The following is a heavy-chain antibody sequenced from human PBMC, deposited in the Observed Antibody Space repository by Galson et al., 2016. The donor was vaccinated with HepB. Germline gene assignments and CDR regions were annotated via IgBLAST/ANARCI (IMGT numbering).Heavy chain of an antibody. Sequence: SETLSLTCAVSGVSISSSDWWSWVRQPPGQGLEWIGQIFHTGRVNYTPSPPSRVTISIDTSNNHFSLGLTSVTAADTALYYCAGQYWGGPSDYWGQGTLVIVSS. CDR1: GVSISSSDW. D-gene: IGHD2/OR15-2a*01. CDR2: IFHTGRV. J-gene: IGHJ4*02. CDR3: AGQYWGGPSDY. V-gene: IGHV4-4*02.